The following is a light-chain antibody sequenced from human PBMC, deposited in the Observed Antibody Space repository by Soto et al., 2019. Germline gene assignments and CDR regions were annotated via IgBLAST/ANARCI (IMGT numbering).Light chain of an antibody. Sequence: DIVMTQSPDSLAVSLCERSTINCKSSQSVFYSSNNKNYLTWYLQKPGQAPRLLIYGASSRATGIPDRFSGSGSGTDFTLTISRLEPEDFAVYYCQQYGSSPLTFGGGTKVDIK. CDR3: QQYGSSPLT. CDR2: GAS. J-gene: IGKJ4*01. V-gene: IGKV4-1*01. CDR1: QSVFYSSNNKNY.